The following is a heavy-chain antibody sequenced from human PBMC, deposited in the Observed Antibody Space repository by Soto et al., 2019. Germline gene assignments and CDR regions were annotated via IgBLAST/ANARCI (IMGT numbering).Heavy chain of an antibody. J-gene: IGHJ6*02. Sequence: PSETLSLTCAVSGGSISSSNWWSWVRQPPGKGLEWIGEIYHSGSTNYNPSLKSRVTISVDKSKNQFSLKLSSVTAADTAVYYCASEYYDILTGLVDVWGQGTTVTVSS. D-gene: IGHD3-9*01. CDR2: IYHSGST. V-gene: IGHV4-4*02. CDR1: GGSISSSNW. CDR3: ASEYYDILTGLVDV.